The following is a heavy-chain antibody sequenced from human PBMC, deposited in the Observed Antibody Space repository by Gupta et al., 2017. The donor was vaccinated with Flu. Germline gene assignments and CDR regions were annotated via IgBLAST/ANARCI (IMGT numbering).Heavy chain of an antibody. CDR2: IKSTTDGETT. CDR1: GFTVSNAW. Sequence: EVQLVESGGGLIKPGGSLRLSCAASGFTVSNAWMNWVRQAPGKGLEWVGRIKSTTDGETTDYAAPVKGRFTISRYGSKGTLYLQMNSLKTEDTAVYYCTTDLSRIQYWVQGTLVTVSS. D-gene: IGHD5-18*01. J-gene: IGHJ1*01. CDR3: TTDLSRIQY. V-gene: IGHV3-15*01.